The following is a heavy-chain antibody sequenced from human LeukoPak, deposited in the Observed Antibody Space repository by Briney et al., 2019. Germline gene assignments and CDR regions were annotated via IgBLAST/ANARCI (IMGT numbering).Heavy chain of an antibody. V-gene: IGHV3-48*02. CDR3: ARAATYYYDSSGYYPYAFDI. CDR2: ISSSSSTI. J-gene: IGHJ3*02. D-gene: IGHD3-22*01. Sequence: GGSLRFSCAPSGFTFSSYSMNWVRQAPGKGLEWVSYISSSSSTIYYADSVKGRFTISRDNAKNSLYLQLNSLRDEDTAVYYCARAATYYYDSSGYYPYAFDIWGQGTMVTVSS. CDR1: GFTFSSYS.